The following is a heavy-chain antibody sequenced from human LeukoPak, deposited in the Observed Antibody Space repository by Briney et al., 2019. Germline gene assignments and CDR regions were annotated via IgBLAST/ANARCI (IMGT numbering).Heavy chain of an antibody. Sequence: PGGSLRLSCAVSGFTVSGNYMSWVRQAPGKGLEWVSIIYSAGTTHYADSVEGRFTISRDNSKNTLYLQMNSLRVEDTAVYYCARDGDYGDTYYFDYWGQGTLVTVSS. J-gene: IGHJ4*02. CDR1: GFTVSGNY. CDR3: ARDGDYGDTYYFDY. CDR2: IYSAGTT. D-gene: IGHD4-17*01. V-gene: IGHV3-66*01.